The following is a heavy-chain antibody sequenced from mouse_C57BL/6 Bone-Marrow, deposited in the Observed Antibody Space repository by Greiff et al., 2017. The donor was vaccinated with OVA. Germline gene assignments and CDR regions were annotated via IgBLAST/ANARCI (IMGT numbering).Heavy chain of an antibody. CDR1: GYSITSGYY. CDR3: ARRWGGLFAY. Sequence: EVQLQESGPGLVKPSQSLSLTCSVTGYSITSGYYWNWIRQFPGNKLEWMGYISYDGSNNYNPSLKNRISITRDTSKNQFFLKLNSVTTEDTATYYCARRWGGLFAYWGQGTLVTVSA. CDR2: ISYDGSN. V-gene: IGHV3-6*01. J-gene: IGHJ3*01. D-gene: IGHD1-1*02.